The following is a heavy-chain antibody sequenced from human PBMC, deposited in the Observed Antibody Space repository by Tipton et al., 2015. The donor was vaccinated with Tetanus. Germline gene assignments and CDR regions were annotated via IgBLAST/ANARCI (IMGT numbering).Heavy chain of an antibody. D-gene: IGHD6-6*01. CDR1: GGSISSGGYS. CDR2: MYYSGTT. V-gene: IGHV4-30-2*01. Sequence: TLSLTCAVSGGSISSGGYSWTWIRQPPGKGLQWIGYMYYSGTTHYNPSLKSRVTISIDRSKNQLSLKLNSVTAADTAVYYCARDQGGGRVVRLNWFDPWGQGTLVTVSS. CDR3: ARDQGGGRVVRLNWFDP. J-gene: IGHJ5*02.